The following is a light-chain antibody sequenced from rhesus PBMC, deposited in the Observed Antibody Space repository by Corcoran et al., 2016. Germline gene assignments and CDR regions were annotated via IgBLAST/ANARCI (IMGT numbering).Light chain of an antibody. CDR2: NND. CDR3: SAWDTSLSGPL. Sequence: QSALTQPPSASGAPGQSVIISCSGSSSNIGSNYVYWYQQLSGKAPKLLIYNNDQRPSGVPDRFSGSKSGTSASLAISGLQSEDEADYYCSAWDTSLSGPLFGGGTRLTVL. CDR1: SSNIGSNY. J-gene: IGLJ3*01. V-gene: IGLV1-72*02.